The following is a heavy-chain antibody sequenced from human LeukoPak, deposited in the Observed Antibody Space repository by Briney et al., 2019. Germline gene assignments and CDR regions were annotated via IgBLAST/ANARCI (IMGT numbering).Heavy chain of an antibody. CDR2: IYNSGST. J-gene: IGHJ5*02. V-gene: IGHV4-59*01. CDR3: ARVLGTTENWFDP. Sequence: SETLSLTCTVSGVSISIYYWSWIRQPPGKGLEWIGYIYNSGSTSYNPSLKSRATISADTSKNQFSLKLSSVTAADTAVYYCARVLGTTENWFDPWGQGTLVTVSS. CDR1: GVSISIYY. D-gene: IGHD3-16*01.